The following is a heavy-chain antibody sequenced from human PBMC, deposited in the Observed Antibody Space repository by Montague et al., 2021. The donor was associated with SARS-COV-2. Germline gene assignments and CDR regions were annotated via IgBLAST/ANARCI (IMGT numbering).Heavy chain of an antibody. Sequence: SETLSLTCTVSGGSISSSSYYWGWIRQPPGKGLEWIGSIYYSGSTYHNPSLKSRVTISVDTSKNQFSLKLSSVTAADTAAYYCARQGSGSYYNWFDPWGQGTLVTVSS. CDR3: ARQGSGSYYNWFDP. D-gene: IGHD1-26*01. CDR2: IYYSGST. CDR1: GGSISSSSYY. V-gene: IGHV4-39*01. J-gene: IGHJ5*02.